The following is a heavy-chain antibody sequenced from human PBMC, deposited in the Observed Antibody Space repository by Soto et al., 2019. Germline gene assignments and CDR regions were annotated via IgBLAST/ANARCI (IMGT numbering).Heavy chain of an antibody. CDR3: AREGGDIVVVPALNWFDP. V-gene: IGHV1-69*01. J-gene: IGHJ5*02. CDR1: GGTFSSYA. CDR2: IIPIFGTA. D-gene: IGHD2-2*01. Sequence: QVQLVQSGAEVKKPGSSVKVSCKASGGTFSSYAISWVRQAPGQGLEWMGGIIPIFGTANYAQKFQGRVTITADESTSTAYMELSSLRSEDTAVYYCAREGGDIVVVPALNWFDPWGQGTLVTVSS.